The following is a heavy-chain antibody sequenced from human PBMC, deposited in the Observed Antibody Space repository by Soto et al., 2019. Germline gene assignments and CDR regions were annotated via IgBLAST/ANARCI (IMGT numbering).Heavy chain of an antibody. D-gene: IGHD3-16*01. CDR3: VRSWVTGKGGMDV. V-gene: IGHV1-18*01. CDR2: INGYTGNT. J-gene: IGHJ6*02. CDR1: GYTFTSYG. Sequence: QVQLVQSGAEVKKPGASVKVSCKTSGYTFTSYGLSWVRQAPGQGLEWMGWINGYTGNTNYAQKFQGRVTMTTDTSTNTAYLDLWTLISDDTAVYYCVRSWVTGKGGMDVWGQGTTVTVSS.